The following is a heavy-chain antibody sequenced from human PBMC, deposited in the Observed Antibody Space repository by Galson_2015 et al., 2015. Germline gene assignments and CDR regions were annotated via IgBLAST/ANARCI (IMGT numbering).Heavy chain of an antibody. CDR2: ISYDGSNK. CDR3: AKDRGYSGYDPRFDFDY. J-gene: IGHJ4*02. CDR1: GFTFSSYG. Sequence: SLRLSCAASGFTFSSYGMPWVCQAPGKGLEWVAVISYDGSNKYYADSVKGRFTISRDNSKNTLYLQMNSLRAEDTAVYYCAKDRGYSGYDPRFDFDYWGQGTLVTVSS. V-gene: IGHV3-30*18. D-gene: IGHD5-12*01.